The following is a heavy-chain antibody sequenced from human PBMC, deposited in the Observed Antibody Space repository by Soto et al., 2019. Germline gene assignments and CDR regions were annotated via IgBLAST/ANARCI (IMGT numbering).Heavy chain of an antibody. Sequence: GGSLRLSCAASGFTFSSYGIHWVRQAPGKGLEWVAVIWYDGSNKYYADSVKGRFTISRDNSKNTLYLQMNSLRAEDTAVYYCARGLTYYYGSGSYNYYGMDVWGQGTTVTVSS. CDR2: IWYDGSNK. J-gene: IGHJ6*02. CDR3: ARGLTYYYGSGSYNYYGMDV. D-gene: IGHD3-10*01. V-gene: IGHV3-33*01. CDR1: GFTFSSYG.